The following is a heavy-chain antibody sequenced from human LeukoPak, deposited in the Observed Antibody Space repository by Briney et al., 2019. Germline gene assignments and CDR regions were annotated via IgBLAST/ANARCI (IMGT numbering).Heavy chain of an antibody. CDR1: GFTFSSYA. J-gene: IGHJ4*02. CDR2: ISGSGGST. D-gene: IGHD5-18*01. CDR3: AKDVALIQLWLNPLLDY. Sequence: PGGSLRLSCAASGFTFSSYAMSWVRQAPGKGLEWVSAISGSGGSTYYADSVKGRFTISRDNSKNTLYLQMNSQRAEDTAVYYCAKDVALIQLWLNPLLDYWGQGTLVTVSS. V-gene: IGHV3-23*01.